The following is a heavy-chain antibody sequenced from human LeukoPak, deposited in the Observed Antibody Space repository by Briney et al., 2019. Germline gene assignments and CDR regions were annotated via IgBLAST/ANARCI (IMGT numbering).Heavy chain of an antibody. Sequence: GASVKVSCKASGGTFSSYAISWVRQAPGQGLEWMGGIIPIFGTANYAQKFQGRVTITADESTSTAYMELSSLRSEDTAVYYCARGGYSADAFDIWGQGTMVTVSS. CDR3: ARGGYSADAFDI. CDR1: GGTFSSYA. V-gene: IGHV1-69*13. CDR2: IIPIFGTA. J-gene: IGHJ3*02. D-gene: IGHD2-21*01.